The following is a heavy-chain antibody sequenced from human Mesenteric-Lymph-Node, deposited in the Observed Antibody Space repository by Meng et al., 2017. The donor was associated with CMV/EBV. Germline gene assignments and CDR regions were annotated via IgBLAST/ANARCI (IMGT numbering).Heavy chain of an antibody. CDR1: GFLLSSYS. CDR2: ITSSSRYI. D-gene: IGHD3-10*01. CDR3: ARAITLDGMDV. V-gene: IGHV3-21*06. J-gene: IGHJ6*02. Sequence: GESLKISCAASGFLLSSYSMNWVRQAPGKGLEWVSSITSSSRYIYYADSVKGRFTISRDNAKSSLYLQLNSLGADDTAIYYCARAITLDGMDVWGQGTTVTVSS.